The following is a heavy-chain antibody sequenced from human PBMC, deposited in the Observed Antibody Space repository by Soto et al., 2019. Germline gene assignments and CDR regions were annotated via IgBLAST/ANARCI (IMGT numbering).Heavy chain of an antibody. CDR2: INPSGGST. Sequence: QVQLVQSGAEVKKPGASMKVSCKASGYTFTSYYMHWVRQAPGQGLEWMGIINPSGGSTSYAQKFQGRVTMTRDTSTSTVYMELSSLTSEDTAVYYCALEGGYITIYRWFDPWGQGTLVTVSS. V-gene: IGHV1-46*01. CDR1: GYTFTSYY. CDR3: ALEGGYITIYRWFDP. J-gene: IGHJ5*02. D-gene: IGHD3-3*01.